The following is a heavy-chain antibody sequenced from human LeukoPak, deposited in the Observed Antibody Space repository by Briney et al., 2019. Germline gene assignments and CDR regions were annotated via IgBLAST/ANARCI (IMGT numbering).Heavy chain of an antibody. CDR1: GYTFTSYG. CDR3: ARDDSPSFDDRTRYFDY. D-gene: IGHD3-22*01. J-gene: IGHJ4*02. CDR2: ISAYNGNT. Sequence: ASVKVSCKASGYTFTSYGISWVRQAPGQGLEWMGWISAYNGNTNYAQKLQGRDTMTTDTSTSTAYMELRSLRSDDTAVYYCARDDSPSFDDRTRYFDYWGQGTLVTVSS. V-gene: IGHV1-18*01.